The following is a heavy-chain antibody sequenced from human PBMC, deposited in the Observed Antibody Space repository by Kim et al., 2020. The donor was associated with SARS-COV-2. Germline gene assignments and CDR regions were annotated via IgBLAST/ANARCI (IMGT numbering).Heavy chain of an antibody. J-gene: IGHJ4*02. CDR2: INHIGST. CDR3: ARGMPLVRPFYEILTAPDGTEGFVY. CDR1: GGSFSGYY. Sequence: SETLSLTCAVYGGSFSGYYWSWIRQPPGKGLEWVGEINHIGSTNYNPSLKSRVTISVDTSKNQLSLKLSSVTAADTAVYYCARGMPLVRPFYEILTAPDGTEGFVYWGEGTLVTVS. V-gene: IGHV4-34*01. D-gene: IGHD3-9*01.